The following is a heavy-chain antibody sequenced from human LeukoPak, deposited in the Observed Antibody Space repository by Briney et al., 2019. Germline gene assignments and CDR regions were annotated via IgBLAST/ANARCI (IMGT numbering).Heavy chain of an antibody. Sequence: GGSLRLSCAASGFTFSSYAMSWVRQAPGKGLEWVSAISGSGGSTYYADSVKGRFTISRDNSKNTLYLQMNSLRAEDTAVYYCATTMVRGVIHPLDYWGQGTLVTVSS. CDR2: ISGSGGST. D-gene: IGHD3-10*01. CDR1: GFTFSSYA. CDR3: ATTMVRGVIHPLDY. J-gene: IGHJ4*02. V-gene: IGHV3-23*01.